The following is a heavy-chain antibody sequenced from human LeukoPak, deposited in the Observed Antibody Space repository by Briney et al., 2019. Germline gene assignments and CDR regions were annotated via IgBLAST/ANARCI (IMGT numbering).Heavy chain of an antibody. V-gene: IGHV3-7*01. CDR2: IKQDGSEK. Sequence: PGGSLRLSCAASGFTFSSYWMSWVRQAPGKGLEWVANIKQDGSEKYYVDSVKGRFTISRDNAKNSLYLQMNSLRAEDTAVYYCARDRCSGGSCYPGLVDYWGQGTLVTVSS. CDR1: GFTFSSYW. J-gene: IGHJ4*02. CDR3: ARDRCSGGSCYPGLVDY. D-gene: IGHD2-15*01.